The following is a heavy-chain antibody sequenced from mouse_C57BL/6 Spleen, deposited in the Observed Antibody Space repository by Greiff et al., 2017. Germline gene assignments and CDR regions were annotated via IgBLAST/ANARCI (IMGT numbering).Heavy chain of an antibody. Sequence: DVMLVESGGDLVKPGGSLKLSCAASGFTFSSYGMSWVRQTPDKRLEWVATISSGGSYTYYPDSVKGRFTISRDNAKNTLYLQMSSLKSEDTAMYYCARHLSVVAEPDYWGQGTSVTVSS. CDR1: GFTFSSYG. J-gene: IGHJ4*01. CDR2: ISSGGSYT. V-gene: IGHV5-6*02. CDR3: ARHLSVVAEPDY. D-gene: IGHD1-1*01.